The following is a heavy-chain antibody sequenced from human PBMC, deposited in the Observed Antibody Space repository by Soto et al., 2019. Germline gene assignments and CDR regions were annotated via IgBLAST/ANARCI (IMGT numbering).Heavy chain of an antibody. V-gene: IGHV3-23*01. CDR2: ISGSGGDT. Sequence: EVQLLESGGGLVQPGGSLRLSCAASGFTFSSYALNWVRQAPGKGLGWVSTISGSGGDTYYADSVKGRFTISRDYSKYTLSLQMDSLRAEDTAVYYCAKGGRSSSGLDFDYWGQGTLVTVSS. D-gene: IGHD6-6*01. CDR1: GFTFSSYA. CDR3: AKGGRSSSGLDFDY. J-gene: IGHJ4*02.